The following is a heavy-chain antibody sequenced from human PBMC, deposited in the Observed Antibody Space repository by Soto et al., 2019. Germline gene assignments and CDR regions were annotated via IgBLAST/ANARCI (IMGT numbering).Heavy chain of an antibody. CDR3: ARGAPSIKIFGVVIAYFDY. D-gene: IGHD3-3*01. CDR1: GGSISSSNW. Sequence: SETLSLTCAVSGGSISSSNWWSWVRQPPGKGLEWIGEIYHSGSTNYNPSLKSRVTISVDKSKNQFSLKLSSVTAAGTAVYYCARGAPSIKIFGVVIAYFDYWVQGTLVTVSS. V-gene: IGHV4-4*02. CDR2: IYHSGST. J-gene: IGHJ4*02.